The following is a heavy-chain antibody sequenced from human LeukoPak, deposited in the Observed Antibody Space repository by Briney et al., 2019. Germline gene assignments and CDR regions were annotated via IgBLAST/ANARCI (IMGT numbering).Heavy chain of an antibody. CDR3: ARAHYYDSSGYGDFDY. Sequence: SETLSLTCTVSGGSISSSSYYWGWIRQPPGKGLERIGSIYYSGSTYYNPSLKSRVTISVDTSKNQFSLKLSSVTAADTAVYYCARAHYYDSSGYGDFDYWGQGTLVTVSS. CDR2: IYYSGST. V-gene: IGHV4-39*07. CDR1: GGSISSSSYY. J-gene: IGHJ4*02. D-gene: IGHD3-22*01.